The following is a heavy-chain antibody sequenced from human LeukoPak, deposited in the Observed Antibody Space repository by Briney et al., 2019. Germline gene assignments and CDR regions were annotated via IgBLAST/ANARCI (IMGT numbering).Heavy chain of an antibody. J-gene: IGHJ6*02. Sequence: GGSLRLSCAASGFTFSSYAMSWVRQAPGKGLEWVSAISGSGGSTYYADSVKGRFTISRDNSKNTLYLQMNSLRAEDTAVYYCAKVTSGPYYYYGMDVRGQGTTVTVSS. CDR2: ISGSGGST. D-gene: IGHD1-20*01. CDR3: AKVTSGPYYYYGMDV. V-gene: IGHV3-23*01. CDR1: GFTFSSYA.